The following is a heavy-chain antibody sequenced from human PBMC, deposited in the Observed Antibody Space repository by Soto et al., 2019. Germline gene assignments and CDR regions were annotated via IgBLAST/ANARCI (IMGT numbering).Heavy chain of an antibody. V-gene: IGHV1-18*01. Sequence: QVQLVQSGAEVKKPGASVNVSCKASGYTFTTYGITWVRQAPGQGLEWMGWISTYNGDTNYAHNLQDRVTITTDSSTSTAYMELRSLRSDDTAVYYCAREGHYPYYFYGMDVWGQGTTVTVSS. CDR3: AREGHYPYYFYGMDV. D-gene: IGHD3-22*01. CDR1: GYTFTTYG. J-gene: IGHJ6*02. CDR2: ISTYNGDT.